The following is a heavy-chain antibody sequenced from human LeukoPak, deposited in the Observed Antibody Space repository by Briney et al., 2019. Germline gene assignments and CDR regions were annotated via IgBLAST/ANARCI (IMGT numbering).Heavy chain of an antibody. D-gene: IGHD5-18*01. CDR2: IYPGDSDT. V-gene: IGHV5-51*01. Sequence: GESLKISCKGSGYSFTSYWIGWVRQMPGKGLEWMGIIYPGDSDTRYSPSFQGQVTISADKSISTAYLQWSSLKASDTAMYYCARGDTAMSWDYYYYYGMDVWGQGTTVTVSS. J-gene: IGHJ6*02. CDR3: ARGDTAMSWDYYYYYGMDV. CDR1: GYSFTSYW.